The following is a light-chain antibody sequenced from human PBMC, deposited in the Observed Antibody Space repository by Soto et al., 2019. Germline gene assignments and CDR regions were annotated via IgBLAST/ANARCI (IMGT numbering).Light chain of an antibody. J-gene: IGKJ4*01. V-gene: IGKV4-1*01. Sequence: DIVMTQSPDSLAVSLGERATMNCKASQTVFYGINKKDYLAWYQHKPGQPPKLLIYWASTRESGVPDRFSGSGSATDFTLTINSLQAEDVAVYYCQQSYSPPLTFGGGTKVEIK. CDR1: QTVFYGINKKDY. CDR2: WAS. CDR3: QQSYSPPLT.